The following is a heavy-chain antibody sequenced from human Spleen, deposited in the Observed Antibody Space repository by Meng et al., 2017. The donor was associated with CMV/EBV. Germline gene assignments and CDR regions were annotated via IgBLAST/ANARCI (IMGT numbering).Heavy chain of an antibody. Sequence: LSCAASGFTFSNYDISWVRQAPGKSLEWVPSISPSGGTTYADSVKGRFTISRDNSKNTLHLQMNSLRAEDTAVHYCAKSIPSWYFDLWGRGTLVTVSS. CDR1: GFTFSNYD. J-gene: IGHJ2*01. V-gene: IGHV3-23*01. CDR2: ISPSGGTT. CDR3: AKSIPSWYFDL.